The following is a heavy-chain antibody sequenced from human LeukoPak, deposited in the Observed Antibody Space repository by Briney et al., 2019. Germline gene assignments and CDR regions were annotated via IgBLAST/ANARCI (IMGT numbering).Heavy chain of an antibody. J-gene: IGHJ3*01. CDR2: IHSTGTT. CDR3: AREEGDDAFDF. CDR1: GYFINSGGYF. D-gene: IGHD3-16*01. V-gene: IGHV4-31*03. Sequence: SETLSLTCTVSGYFINSGGYFWSWLRQHPGKGLEWIGYIHSTGTTYYNPSLKSRVSISVDTSKNQFSLKLRSVTAADTAVYFCAREEGDDAFDFWSQGTLVTVSS.